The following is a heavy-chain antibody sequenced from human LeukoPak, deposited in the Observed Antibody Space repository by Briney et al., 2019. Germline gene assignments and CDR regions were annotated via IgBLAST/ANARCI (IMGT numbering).Heavy chain of an antibody. CDR2: ISSSGGDT. J-gene: IGHJ5*02. CDR1: GFTFSSYA. Sequence: PGGSLRLSCAASGFTFSSYAMSWVRQAPGKGLEWVAAISSSGGDTFYSDSGKGRFTIARDNSKNTLYLQMNSLRADDTAVYYCVRNHRHWFDPWGQGTLVTVSS. CDR3: VRNHRHWFDP. V-gene: IGHV3-23*01.